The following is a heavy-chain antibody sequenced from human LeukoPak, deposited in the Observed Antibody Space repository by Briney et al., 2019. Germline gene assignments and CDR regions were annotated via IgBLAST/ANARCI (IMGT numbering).Heavy chain of an antibody. CDR1: GYTFTCYY. CDR2: INPNSGGT. D-gene: IGHD6-6*01. J-gene: IGHJ6*02. Sequence: ASVKVSCKASGYTFTCYYMHWVRQAPGQGLEWMGWINPNSGGTNYAQKFQGRVTMTRDTSISTAYMELSRLRSDDTAVYYCAREFPLDSSSNYYYYGMDVWGQGTTVTVSS. V-gene: IGHV1-2*02. CDR3: AREFPLDSSSNYYYYGMDV.